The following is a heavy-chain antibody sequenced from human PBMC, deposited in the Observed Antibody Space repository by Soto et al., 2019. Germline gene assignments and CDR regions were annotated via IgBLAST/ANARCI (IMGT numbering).Heavy chain of an antibody. Sequence: QEQLVQSGAEVKKPGASVKVSCKASGYTFTGYYMHWVRQAPGQGLEWMGWINPNSGGTNYAQKFQGWVTMTRDTSISTAYMELSRLRSDDTAVYYCARVKQLANYYYYGMDVWGQGTTVTVSS. D-gene: IGHD6-6*01. J-gene: IGHJ6*02. CDR1: GYTFTGYY. CDR2: INPNSGGT. V-gene: IGHV1-2*04. CDR3: ARVKQLANYYYYGMDV.